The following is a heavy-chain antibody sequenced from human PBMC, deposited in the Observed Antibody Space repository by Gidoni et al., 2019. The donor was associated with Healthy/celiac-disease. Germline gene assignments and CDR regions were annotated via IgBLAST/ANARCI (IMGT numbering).Heavy chain of an antibody. V-gene: IGHV4-61*02. CDR3: ARDPGGQWLVRRFGHAFDI. J-gene: IGHJ3*02. Sequence: STNYNPSLKSRVTISVDTSKNQFSLKLSSVTAADTAVYYCARDPGGQWLVRRFGHAFDIWGQGTMVTVSS. CDR2: ST. D-gene: IGHD6-19*01.